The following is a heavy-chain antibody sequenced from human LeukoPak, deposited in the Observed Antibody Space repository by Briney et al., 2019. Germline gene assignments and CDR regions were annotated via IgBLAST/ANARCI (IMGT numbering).Heavy chain of an antibody. D-gene: IGHD1-26*01. CDR2: INPNSGGT. CDR3: ARGAHSGNYFLIDF. V-gene: IGHV1-2*02. Sequence: ASVKVSCKASGYXFTGYYIHWVRQAPGQGLEWMGWINPNSGGTNYAQKFRGRVTMTRDTSISTAYMELRSDDTAVYYCARGAHSGNYFLIDFWGQGTLVTVSS. J-gene: IGHJ4*02. CDR1: GYXFTGYY.